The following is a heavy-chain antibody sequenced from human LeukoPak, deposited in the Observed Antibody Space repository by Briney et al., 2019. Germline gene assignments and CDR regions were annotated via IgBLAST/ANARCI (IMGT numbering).Heavy chain of an antibody. J-gene: IGHJ4*02. CDR3: AREVSEGLDF. D-gene: IGHD3-22*01. CDR1: GFTFSGYS. Sequence: KSGGSLRLSCTASGFTFSGYSMNWIRQAPGKGLEWVSSFGTRSTSIYHAGSVKGRFAISRDNAKNLLYLQMNSLRAEDTALYYCAREVSEGLDFWGQGTLVTVSS. CDR2: FGTRSTSI. V-gene: IGHV3-21*01.